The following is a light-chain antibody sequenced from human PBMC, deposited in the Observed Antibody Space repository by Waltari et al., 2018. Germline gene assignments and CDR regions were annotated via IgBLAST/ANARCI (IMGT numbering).Light chain of an antibody. CDR2: YDD. CDR3: AAWDDSLNGYV. J-gene: IGLJ1*01. Sequence: QSVLTQPPSVSEAPRQRVTISCSGSSFNIGNNAVNWYQQLPGKAPKLLIYYDDLVPSGVSDRFSGSKSGTSASLAISGLQSEDEADYYCAAWDDSLNGYVFGTGTKVTVL. CDR1: SFNIGNNA. V-gene: IGLV1-36*01.